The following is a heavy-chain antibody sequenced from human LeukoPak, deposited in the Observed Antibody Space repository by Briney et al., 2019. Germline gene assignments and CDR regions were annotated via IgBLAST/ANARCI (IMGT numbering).Heavy chain of an antibody. J-gene: IGHJ6*03. CDR3: ARELVRESPTLGYYYYYMDV. CDR2: IYYTGTT. D-gene: IGHD4-23*01. V-gene: IGHV4-39*07. Sequence: SETLSLTCTVSGGSISSSLYHWGWIRQSPGKNLEWLGSIYYTGTTHYNPSLKSRVTISVDTSKNQFSLKLSSVTAADTAVYYCARELVRESPTLGYYYYYMDVWGKGTTVTVSS. CDR1: GGSISSSLYH.